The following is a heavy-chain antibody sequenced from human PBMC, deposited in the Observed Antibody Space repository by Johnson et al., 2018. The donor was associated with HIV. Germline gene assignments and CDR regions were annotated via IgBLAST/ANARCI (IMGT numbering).Heavy chain of an antibody. J-gene: IGHJ3*01. CDR1: GFTFRSYA. Sequence: VQLVESGGGLVQPGGSLRLSCVGSGFTFRSYAFNWVRQAPGKGLEWVSAISGGGGSTFYADSVKGRFTISRDNSKNTLYLQMNSLRPEDTAVYYCARDAYYGSGSYSQRNTFDVWGQGTMVAVSS. V-gene: IGHV3-23*04. CDR3: ARDAYYGSGSYSQRNTFDV. D-gene: IGHD3-10*01. CDR2: ISGGGGST.